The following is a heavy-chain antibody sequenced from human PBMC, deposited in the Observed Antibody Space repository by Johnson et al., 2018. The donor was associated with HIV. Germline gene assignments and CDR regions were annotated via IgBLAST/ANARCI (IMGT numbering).Heavy chain of an antibody. CDR1: GFTFSNYA. D-gene: IGHD3-22*01. CDR3: AKEGEYFYDSSGFDAFGI. V-gene: IGHV3-23*04. J-gene: IGHJ3*02. Sequence: VQLVESGGGLVQPGGSLRLSCAASGFTFSNYAMGWVRQAPRKGLEWVSGISGTGGSTYYADSVKGRFTISIDNYKNTLYLQMNSLRSEDKAVYYCAKEGEYFYDSSGFDAFGIWGQGTMVTVSS. CDR2: ISGTGGST.